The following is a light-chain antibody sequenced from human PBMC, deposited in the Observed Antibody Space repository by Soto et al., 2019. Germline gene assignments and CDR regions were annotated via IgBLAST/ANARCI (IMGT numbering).Light chain of an antibody. Sequence: QSALTQPASVSGSPGQSITISCTGTSSDVGGYNYVSWYQQHPGKAPKLMIYDVSNRPSGVSNRFSGSKSGNTASLTISGLQAEDEADYYCISYTRSNTLYVVFGGGTKLT. CDR3: ISYTRSNTLYVV. V-gene: IGLV2-14*01. CDR2: DVS. CDR1: SSDVGGYNY. J-gene: IGLJ2*01.